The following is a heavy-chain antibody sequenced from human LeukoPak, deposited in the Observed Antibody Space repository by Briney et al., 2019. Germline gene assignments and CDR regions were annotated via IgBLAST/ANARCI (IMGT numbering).Heavy chain of an antibody. CDR2: IFPGDSDT. CDR3: ARQGGSYWLYYFDY. CDR1: GYSFTSYW. V-gene: IGHV5-51*01. D-gene: IGHD1-26*01. J-gene: IGHJ4*02. Sequence: GESLKISCKSSGYSFTSYWIGWVRLMPGKGLEWMGIIFPGDSDTRYSPSFQGQVTISADKSINTAYLQWSSLKASDTAMYYCARQGGSYWLYYFDYWGQGTLVTVSS.